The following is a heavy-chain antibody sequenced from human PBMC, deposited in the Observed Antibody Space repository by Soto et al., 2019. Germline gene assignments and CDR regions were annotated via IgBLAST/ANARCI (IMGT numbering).Heavy chain of an antibody. V-gene: IGHV3-23*01. D-gene: IGHD1-1*01. CDR3: VNTRGLIDY. CDR1: GFPFDIYT. CDR2: IGGSGGGT. J-gene: IGHJ4*02. Sequence: DVQLLESGGGLVQPGKSLKLSCAASGFPFDIYTMSWVRQAPGKGLEWVSLIGGSGGGTNYAASVRGRFTTTRDNSKNILYLHMRSLRPEDTAMYYCVNTRGLIDYWGQGTLVTVSS.